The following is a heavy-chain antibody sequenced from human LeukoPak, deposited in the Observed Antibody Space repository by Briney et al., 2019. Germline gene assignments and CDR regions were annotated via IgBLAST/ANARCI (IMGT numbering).Heavy chain of an antibody. CDR1: GFTFSSYA. D-gene: IGHD3-10*01. Sequence: GGSLRLSCAASGFTFSSYAMSWVRQAPGKGREWVSALTDSGAGTYYADSVKGRFTISRDNSRNTLYLQLNSLRVEDTAVYYCARDGGSGSYLPGGWFDPWGQGTLVTVSS. J-gene: IGHJ5*02. V-gene: IGHV3-23*01. CDR2: LTDSGAGT. CDR3: ARDGGSGSYLPGGWFDP.